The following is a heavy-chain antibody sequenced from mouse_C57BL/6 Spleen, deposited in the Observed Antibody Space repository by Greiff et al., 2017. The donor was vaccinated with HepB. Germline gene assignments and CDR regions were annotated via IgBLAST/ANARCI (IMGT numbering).Heavy chain of an antibody. V-gene: IGHV1-69*01. Sequence: QVQLQQPGAELVMPGASVKLSCKASGYTFTSYWMHWVKQRPGQGLEWIGEIDPSDSYTNYNQKFKGKSTLTVDKSSSTAYMQLSSLTSEDSAVYYCARSPLAGRCSWFAYWGQGTLVTVSA. CDR2: IDPSDSYT. CDR1: GYTFTSYW. CDR3: ARSPLAGRCSWFAY. D-gene: IGHD4-1*01. J-gene: IGHJ3*01.